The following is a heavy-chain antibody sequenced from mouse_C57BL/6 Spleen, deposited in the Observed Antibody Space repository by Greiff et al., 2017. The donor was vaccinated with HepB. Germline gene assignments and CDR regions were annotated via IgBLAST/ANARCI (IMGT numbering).Heavy chain of an antibody. J-gene: IGHJ3*01. D-gene: IGHD2-4*01. CDR3: ALYDYDGAWFAY. CDR2: IYPGDGDT. Sequence: VQVVESGPELVKPGASVKISCKASGYAFSSSWMNWVKQRPGKGLEWIGRIYPGDGDTNYNGKFKGKATLTADKSSSTAYMQLSSLTSEDSAVYFCALYDYDGAWFAYWGQGTLVTVSA. CDR1: GYAFSSSW. V-gene: IGHV1-82*01.